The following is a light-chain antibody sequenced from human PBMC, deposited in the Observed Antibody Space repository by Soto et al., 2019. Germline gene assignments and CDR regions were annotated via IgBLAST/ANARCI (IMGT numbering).Light chain of an antibody. Sequence: IQMTQAPSSLSASVGDRVTITCQASQDISNYLNWYQQKPGKAPKLLIYDASNLETGVPSRFSGSGSGTDFSFTISSLQPEDIATYYCQQYDNLPYNFGGGTKVDIK. J-gene: IGKJ4*01. CDR2: DAS. CDR3: QQYDNLPYN. V-gene: IGKV1-33*01. CDR1: QDISNY.